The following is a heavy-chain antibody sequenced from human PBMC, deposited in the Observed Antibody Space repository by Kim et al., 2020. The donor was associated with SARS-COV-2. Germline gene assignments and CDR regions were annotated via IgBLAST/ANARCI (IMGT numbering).Heavy chain of an antibody. CDR2: IWYDGSNK. CDR3: AREAPKSRIAARPLYYYYYYGMDV. Sequence: GGSLRLSCAASGFTFSSYGMHWVRQAPGKGLEWVAVIWYDGSNKYYADSVKGRFTISRDNSKNTLYLQMNSLRAEDTAVYYCAREAPKSRIAARPLYYYYYYGMDVWGQGTTVTVSS. J-gene: IGHJ6*02. D-gene: IGHD6-6*01. V-gene: IGHV3-33*01. CDR1: GFTFSSYG.